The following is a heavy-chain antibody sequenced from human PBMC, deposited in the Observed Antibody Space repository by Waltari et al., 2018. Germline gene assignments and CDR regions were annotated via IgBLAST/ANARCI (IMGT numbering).Heavy chain of an antibody. CDR3: ATSEARFLEWSGGMS. CDR1: GGPFSSYA. J-gene: IGHJ5*02. CDR2: IIPIFGTA. Sequence: QVQLVQSGAEVKKPGSSVKVPCKASGGPFSSYAISWVTTAPGQGLEWMGGIIPIFGTANYAQKVQGRVTITADESTSTAYMELSSLRSEDTAVYYCATSEARFLEWSGGMSWGQGTLVTVSS. D-gene: IGHD3-3*01. V-gene: IGHV1-69*12.